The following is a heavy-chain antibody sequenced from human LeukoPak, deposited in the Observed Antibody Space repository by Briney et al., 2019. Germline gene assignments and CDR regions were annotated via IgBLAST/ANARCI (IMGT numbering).Heavy chain of an antibody. J-gene: IGHJ4*02. CDR2: IWYDGNNK. Sequence: GGSLRLSCAASGFTFSGYGMHWVRQAPDKGLEWVAVIWYDGNNKYYADSVKGRFTISRDNSKNTLYLQMNSLRAEDKAVYYCAKDWGYTTMVSYYFDYWGQGALVTVSS. V-gene: IGHV3-33*06. D-gene: IGHD5-18*01. CDR1: GFTFSGYG. CDR3: AKDWGYTTMVSYYFDY.